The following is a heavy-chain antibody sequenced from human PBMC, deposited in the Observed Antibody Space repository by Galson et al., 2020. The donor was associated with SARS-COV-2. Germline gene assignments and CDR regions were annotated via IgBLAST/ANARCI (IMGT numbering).Heavy chain of an antibody. CDR2: INPNSGGT. V-gene: IGHV1-2*02. CDR3: ARVGTDYDILTGYYYYGMDV. D-gene: IGHD3-9*01. CDR1: GYTFTGYY. J-gene: IGHJ6*02. Sequence: ASVQVSCKASGYTFTGYYMHWVRQAPGQGLEWMGWINPNSGGTNYAQKFQGRVTMTRDTSISTAYMELSRLRSDDTAVYYCARVGTDYDILTGYYYYGMDVWGQGTTVTVSS.